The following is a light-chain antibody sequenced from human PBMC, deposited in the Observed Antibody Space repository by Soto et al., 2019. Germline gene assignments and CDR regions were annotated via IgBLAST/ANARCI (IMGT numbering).Light chain of an antibody. CDR3: SSFTTTTTLGVA. V-gene: IGLV2-14*01. CDR1: RSDVGGYNY. CDR2: EVT. Sequence: QSALAQPASVSGSPGQSITISCTGTRSDVGGYNYVSWYQQHPGKAPKLIIYEVTNRPSGVSHRFSGSKSVNTASLTISGLQAEDEADYSCSSFTTTTTLGVAFGGGTKVTVL. J-gene: IGLJ2*01.